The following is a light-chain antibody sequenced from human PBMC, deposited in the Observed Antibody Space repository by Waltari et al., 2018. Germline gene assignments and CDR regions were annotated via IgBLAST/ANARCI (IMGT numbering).Light chain of an antibody. Sequence: QSVLTQPPSVSGAPGQRVTLSCNGSGSTIRAGSDVHWSQQLPRAAPKLLIYGSSTRPLGVPDRFFGSTSGTSASLAITGLQAEDEADYYCQSYDTSLSVVFGGGTKLTVL. CDR1: GSTIRAGSD. CDR3: QSYDTSLSVV. CDR2: GSS. V-gene: IGLV1-40*01. J-gene: IGLJ3*02.